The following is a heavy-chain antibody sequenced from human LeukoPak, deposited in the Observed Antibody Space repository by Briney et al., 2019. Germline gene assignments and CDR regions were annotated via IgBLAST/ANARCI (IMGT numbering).Heavy chain of an antibody. J-gene: IGHJ4*02. CDR3: ATSNHGKNPVTD. Sequence: PGGSLRLSCAASGFTFSSYEMNWVRQAPGKGLEWVSYISSSGSTIYYADSVKGRFTISKDNSKNTLFLQMNSLSAEDTAVYYCATSNHGKNPVTDWGQGTLVTVSS. V-gene: IGHV3-48*03. CDR2: ISSSGSTI. D-gene: IGHD1-14*01. CDR1: GFTFSSYE.